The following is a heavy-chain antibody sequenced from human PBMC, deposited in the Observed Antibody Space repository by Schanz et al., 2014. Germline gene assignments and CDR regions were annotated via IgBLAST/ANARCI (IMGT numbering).Heavy chain of an antibody. Sequence: EVQLVESGGGLVPPGGSLRLSCAASGFNFSDYAMCWVRQIPGKGLEWVSGFDAHDGRAYYADSVKGRFTISRDNSKNTLYLQMNSLRAEDTAVYYCARGGPAYYFDDWGQGTLXTVSS. CDR3: ARGGPAYYFDD. J-gene: IGHJ4*02. V-gene: IGHV3-23*04. CDR2: FDAHDGRA. CDR1: GFNFSDYA.